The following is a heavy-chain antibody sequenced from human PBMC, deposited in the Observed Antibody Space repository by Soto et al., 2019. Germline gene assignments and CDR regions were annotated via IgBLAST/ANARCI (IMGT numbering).Heavy chain of an antibody. J-gene: IGHJ4*02. D-gene: IGHD4-17*01. Sequence: EVQLLESGGGLVQPGGSLRLSCVSSGFTFNNYAMCWVRQAPGKGLEWVSSIRSSGGNTYYADSMKGRFTISRDNSKNTLYLQMNSLRAEDTAVYYCAKNSENYGDSRYDSWGQGILVTVSS. V-gene: IGHV3-23*01. CDR2: IRSSGGNT. CDR1: GFTFNNYA. CDR3: AKNSENYGDSRYDS.